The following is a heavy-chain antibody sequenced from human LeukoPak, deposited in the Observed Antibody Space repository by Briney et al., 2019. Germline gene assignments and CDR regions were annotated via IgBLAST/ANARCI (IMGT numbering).Heavy chain of an antibody. CDR1: GFTFSNYA. J-gene: IGHJ4*02. CDR3: AKASVGATIGY. D-gene: IGHD1-26*01. CDR2: ISGSGGST. V-gene: IGHV3-23*01. Sequence: GGSLRLSCAASGFTFSNYAMHWVRQAPGEGLEWVSAISGSGGSTYYADSVKGRFTISRDNSKNTLYLQMNSLRAEDTAVYYCAKASVGATIGYWGQGTLVTVSS.